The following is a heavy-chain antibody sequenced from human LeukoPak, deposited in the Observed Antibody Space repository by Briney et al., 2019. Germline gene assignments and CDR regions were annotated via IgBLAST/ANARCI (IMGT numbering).Heavy chain of an antibody. Sequence: SETLSLTCTVSGGSISSYYWSWIRQPPGKGLEWIGSIYSSGTTNYNPSLKSRVTMSVDTSKNQFSLKLNSVTAADTAVYYCARGPRSGHHDYWGQGVLVTVSS. V-gene: IGHV4-4*07. CDR1: GGSISSYY. CDR2: IYSSGTT. D-gene: IGHD6-19*01. J-gene: IGHJ4*02. CDR3: ARGPRSGHHDY.